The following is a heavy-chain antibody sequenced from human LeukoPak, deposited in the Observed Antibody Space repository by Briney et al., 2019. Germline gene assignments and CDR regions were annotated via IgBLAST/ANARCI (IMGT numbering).Heavy chain of an antibody. CDR1: GFSLSTSGVG. CDR2: FYWDDAK. V-gene: IGHV2-5*02. Sequence: SGPTLVNPTQTLTLTCTFSGFSLSTSGVGVGWIRQPPGKALEWLALFYWDDAKRYSPSLKSRLTITKDTSKNQVVLTMTNMDPVDTATYYCAHRLNTGWLDYYFDYWGQGTLVTVSS. D-gene: IGHD6-19*01. J-gene: IGHJ4*02. CDR3: AHRLNTGWLDYYFDY.